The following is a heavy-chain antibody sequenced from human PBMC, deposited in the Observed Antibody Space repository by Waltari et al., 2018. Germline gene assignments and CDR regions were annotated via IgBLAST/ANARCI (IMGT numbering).Heavy chain of an antibody. CDR2: KNSGGDK. J-gene: IGHJ2*01. Sequence: EVQLVESGGGLIQPGGSLRLSCAASGFTVSSNYMSWVRQAPGKGGGWVAVKNSGGDKHYADSVKGRFTISRDNSKNTVYLQMNTLRAEDTALYYCARDVTGYYYFDLWGRGTLVTVSS. CDR3: ARDVTGYYYFDL. CDR1: GFTVSSNY. V-gene: IGHV3-53*01.